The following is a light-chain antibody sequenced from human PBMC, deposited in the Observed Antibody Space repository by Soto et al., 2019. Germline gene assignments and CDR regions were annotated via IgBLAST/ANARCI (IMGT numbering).Light chain of an antibody. CDR2: GAS. V-gene: IGKV1-6*02. J-gene: IGKJ1*01. CDR1: LGIGTE. CDR3: LQDFSYPRT. Sequence: AIQMTQSPYSLSASVGDRVTITCRASLGIGTELGWYQLKPGKAPKLLVYGASTLQSGVLPRFSGSGSGTDFTLTISSLQPDDFATYYCLQDFSYPRTFGQGTKVDIK.